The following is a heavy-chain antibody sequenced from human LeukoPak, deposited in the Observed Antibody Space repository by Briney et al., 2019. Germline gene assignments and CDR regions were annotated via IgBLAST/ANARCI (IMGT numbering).Heavy chain of an antibody. CDR1: GYTFTGYY. CDR3: ARVGGDRSYYYMDV. CDR2: IKPNSGGT. V-gene: IGHV1-2*06. J-gene: IGHJ6*03. Sequence: ASEKVSCKASGYTFTGYYMHWVRQAPGPGLEWMGRIKPNSGGTNYAHKFQGRVTMTRDTSISTAFMEMSRLRSDDTAVYYCARVGGDRSYYYMDVWGKGTTVTVSS. D-gene: IGHD2-21*01.